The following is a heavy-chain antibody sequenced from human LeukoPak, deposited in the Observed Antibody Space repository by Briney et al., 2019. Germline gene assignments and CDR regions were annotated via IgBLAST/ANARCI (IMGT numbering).Heavy chain of an antibody. D-gene: IGHD1-14*01. V-gene: IGHV3-66*01. J-gene: IGHJ4*02. Sequence: GGSLRLSCAASGFTVSSNYMSWVRQAPGKGLEWVSVIYSGGSTYYADSVKGRFTISRDNSKNTLYLQMNSLRAEDTAVYYCARENFKFNQGLDYWGQGTLVTVSS. CDR2: IYSGGST. CDR3: ARENFKFNQGLDY. CDR1: GFTVSSNY.